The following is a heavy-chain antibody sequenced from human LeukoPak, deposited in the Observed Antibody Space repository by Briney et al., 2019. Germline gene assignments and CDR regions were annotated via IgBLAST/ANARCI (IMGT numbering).Heavy chain of an antibody. CDR3: ARALTTLTYEGY. V-gene: IGHV3-21*01. CDR2: ISGSNSYI. CDR1: GFTFSSYT. D-gene: IGHD1-1*01. J-gene: IGHJ4*02. Sequence: GGSLRLSCAASGFTFSSYTMHWIRQAPGKGLEWVSSISGSNSYIFYADSVKGRFTVSRDNAKDSLYLQMNSLRAEDTAVYYCARALTTLTYEGYWGQGTLVTVSS.